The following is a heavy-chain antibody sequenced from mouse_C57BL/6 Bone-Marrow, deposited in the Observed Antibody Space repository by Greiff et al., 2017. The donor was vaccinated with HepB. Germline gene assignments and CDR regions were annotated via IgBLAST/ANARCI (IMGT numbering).Heavy chain of an antibody. Sequence: EVQLVESGGGLVQPGESLKLSCESTEYEFPSHDMSWVRKTPEKRLELVAAINSDGGSTYYPDTMERRFIISRANTKKPLYLQMSSLRSEDTALYYCARQGSTGDWYFDVWGTGTTVTVSS. J-gene: IGHJ1*03. V-gene: IGHV5-2*01. D-gene: IGHD4-1*02. CDR2: INSDGGST. CDR1: EYEFPSHD. CDR3: ARQGSTGDWYFDV.